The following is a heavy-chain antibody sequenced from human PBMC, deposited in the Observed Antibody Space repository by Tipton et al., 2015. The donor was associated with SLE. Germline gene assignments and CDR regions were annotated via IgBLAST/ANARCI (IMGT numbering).Heavy chain of an antibody. CDR1: GYSISSGYY. V-gene: IGHV4-38-2*02. Sequence: LRLSCTVSGYSISSGYYWGWIRQPPGKGLEWIGSIYHRGSTYYNPSLKSRVTISVDTSKNQFSLKLSSVTAADTAVYYCASGVEGGGFDYWGQGTLVTVSS. J-gene: IGHJ4*02. CDR3: ASGVEGGGFDY. CDR2: IYHRGST. D-gene: IGHD1-1*01.